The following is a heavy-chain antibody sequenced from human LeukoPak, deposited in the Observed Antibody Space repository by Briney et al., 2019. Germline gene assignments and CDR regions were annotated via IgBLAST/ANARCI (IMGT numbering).Heavy chain of an antibody. CDR3: AKGGRYFDWSTGDC. J-gene: IGHJ4*02. CDR2: IWYDGSNK. V-gene: IGHV3-33*06. D-gene: IGHD3-9*01. CDR1: GFTFSSYG. Sequence: GGSLRLSCAASGFTFSSYGMHWVRQAPGKGLEWVAVIWYDGSNKYYADSVKGRFTISRDNSKNTLYLQMNSLRAEDTAVYYCAKGGRYFDWSTGDCWGQGTLVTVSS.